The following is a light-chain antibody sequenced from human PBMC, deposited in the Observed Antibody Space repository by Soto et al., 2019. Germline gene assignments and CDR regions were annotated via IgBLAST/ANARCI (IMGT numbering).Light chain of an antibody. CDR1: QTITTQ. Sequence: ETQLTKPPSSLSASVGDRVTITCRASQTITTQVNWYQQKPGKAPKLLIYAASSLQSGVPSRFSGSGSRTDFTLTISSVQSGDLVTQGLHQTYNIPWTFGQGTKVDSK. CDR2: AAS. V-gene: IGKV1-39*01. CDR3: HQTYNIPWT. J-gene: IGKJ1*01.